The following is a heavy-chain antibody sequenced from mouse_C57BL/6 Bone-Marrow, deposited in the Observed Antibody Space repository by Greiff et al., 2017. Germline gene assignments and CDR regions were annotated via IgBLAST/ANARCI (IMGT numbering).Heavy chain of an antibody. CDR1: GFTFSDAW. CDR2: IRNKANNHAT. J-gene: IGHJ2*01. D-gene: IGHD1-1*01. CDR3: TGDYGSSGDYFDY. Sequence: EVKLQESGGGLVQPGGSMKLSCAASGFTFSDAWMDWVRQSPEQGLEWVAEIRNKANNHATYYAESVKGRFTISRDDSKSSVYLQMSSLRAEDTGIYYCTGDYGSSGDYFDYWGQGTTLTVSS. V-gene: IGHV6-6*01.